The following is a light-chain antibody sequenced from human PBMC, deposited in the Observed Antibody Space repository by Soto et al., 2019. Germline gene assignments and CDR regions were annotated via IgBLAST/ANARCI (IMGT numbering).Light chain of an antibody. CDR3: SSDAGTNNYVV. V-gene: IGLV2-8*01. CDR2: EVS. CDR1: SSDVGGYNY. Sequence: QSALTQPPSASGSPGQSVTISCTGTSSDVGGYNYVSWYQQHPGKAPKVMIYEVSKRPSGVPDRFSGSKSGNTASLTVSGLQAEDEAEYYCSSDAGTNNYVVFGGGTKVTVL. J-gene: IGLJ2*01.